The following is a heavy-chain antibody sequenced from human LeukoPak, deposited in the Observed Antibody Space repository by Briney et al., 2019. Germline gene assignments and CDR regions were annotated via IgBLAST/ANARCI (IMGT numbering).Heavy chain of an antibody. D-gene: IGHD6-19*01. CDR1: GFTVSSNY. V-gene: IGHV3-53*01. Sequence: GGSLRLSCAASGFTVSSNYMSWVRQAPGKGLEWVSVIYSGGSTYYADSVKGRFTISRDNSKNTLYLQMNSLRAEDTAVYYCARGRYSSGWHFDYWSQGTLVTVSS. CDR3: ARGRYSSGWHFDY. CDR2: IYSGGST. J-gene: IGHJ4*02.